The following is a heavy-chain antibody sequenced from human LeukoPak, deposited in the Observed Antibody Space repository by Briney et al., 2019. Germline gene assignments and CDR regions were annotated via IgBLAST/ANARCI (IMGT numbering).Heavy chain of an antibody. CDR1: DGSISSSSYY. Sequence: PSETLSLTCTVSDGSISSSSYYWGWIRQPPGKGLEWIGSIYYSGSTYYNPSLKSRVTISVDTSKNQFSLKLSSVTAADTAVYYCARKSYDSGSYPGDYWGQGTLVTVSS. J-gene: IGHJ4*02. D-gene: IGHD1-26*01. V-gene: IGHV4-39*01. CDR2: IYYSGST. CDR3: ARKSYDSGSYPGDY.